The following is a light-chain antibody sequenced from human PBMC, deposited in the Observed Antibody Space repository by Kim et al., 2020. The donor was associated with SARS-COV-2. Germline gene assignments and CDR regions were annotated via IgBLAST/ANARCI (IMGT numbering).Light chain of an antibody. J-gene: IGKJ4*01. CDR2: AAS. V-gene: IGKV1-9*01. CDR1: QDVSRY. CDR3: QQLHSYPLT. Sequence: ASVGDTVTITCRASQDVSRYFAGDQQKAGKGPKVLIYAASTLLTGVPSRFSGSGSGTEFTLTISGLQPEDFATYYCQQLHSYPLTFGGGTKVDIK.